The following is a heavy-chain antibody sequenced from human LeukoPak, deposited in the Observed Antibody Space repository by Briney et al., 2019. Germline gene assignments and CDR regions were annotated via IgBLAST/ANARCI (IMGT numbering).Heavy chain of an antibody. J-gene: IGHJ4*02. Sequence: SETLSLTCTVSGGSISSYYWSWIRQPPGKGLEWIGYIYYSGSTNYNPSLKSRVTISVDTSKNQFSLKLSSVTAADTAVYYCARAYSSSWYYFDYWGQGTLVTVSS. CDR3: ARAYSSSWYYFDY. CDR2: IYYSGST. D-gene: IGHD6-13*01. CDR1: GGSISSYY. V-gene: IGHV4-59*01.